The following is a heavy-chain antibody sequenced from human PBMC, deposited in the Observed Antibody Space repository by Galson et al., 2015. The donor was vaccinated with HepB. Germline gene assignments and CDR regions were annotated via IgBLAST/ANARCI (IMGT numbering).Heavy chain of an antibody. Sequence: CAISGDSVSSNSAAWNWIRQSPSRGLEWLGRTYYRSKWYNDYAVSVKSRITINPDTSKNQFSLQLNSVTPEDTAVYYCARGIAALPGNWFDPWGQGTLVTVSS. J-gene: IGHJ5*02. CDR1: GDSVSSNSAA. CDR2: TYYRSKWYN. V-gene: IGHV6-1*01. D-gene: IGHD6-6*01. CDR3: ARGIAALPGNWFDP.